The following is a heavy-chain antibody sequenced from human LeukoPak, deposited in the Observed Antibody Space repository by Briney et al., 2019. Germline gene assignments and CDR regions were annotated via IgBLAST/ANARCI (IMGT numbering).Heavy chain of an antibody. Sequence: QTGGSLRLSCTVSGFTVSSNSMSWVRQAPGKGLEWVSAISGSGGSTYYADSVKGRFTISRDNAKNSLYLQMNSLRAEDTASYHCAKDRDMDYYYYMDVWGKGTTVTISS. CDR1: GFTVSSNS. CDR3: AKDRDMDYYYYMDV. J-gene: IGHJ6*03. V-gene: IGHV3-23*01. CDR2: ISGSGGST.